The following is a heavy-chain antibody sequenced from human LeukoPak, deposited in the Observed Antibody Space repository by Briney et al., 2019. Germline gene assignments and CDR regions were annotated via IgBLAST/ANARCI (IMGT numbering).Heavy chain of an antibody. CDR2: ISGSGGST. V-gene: IGHV3-23*01. CDR3: AKEKTYYDFWSGYSPRYFDY. D-gene: IGHD3-3*01. CDR1: GLTFSSYA. Sequence: GGSLRLSCAASGLTFSSYAMSLVRQARGKGLEWVSAISGSGGSTDYADSVKGRCTISSDNPKNTLYLQMNSLRAEDTAVYYCAKEKTYYDFWSGYSPRYFDYWGQGTLVTVSS. J-gene: IGHJ4*02.